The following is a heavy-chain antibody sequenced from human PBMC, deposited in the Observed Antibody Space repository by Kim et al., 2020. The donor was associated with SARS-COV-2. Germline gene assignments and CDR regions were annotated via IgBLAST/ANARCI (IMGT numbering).Heavy chain of an antibody. CDR2: ISGSGGST. J-gene: IGHJ4*02. D-gene: IGHD5-12*01. CDR3: AKGSVGLRLVDY. CDR1: GFTFITYA. Sequence: GGSLRLSCAASGFTFITYAMSWVRQAPGKGLEWVSAISGSGGSTHYADSVKGRFTISRDNSKNTLYLQMSSLRAEDTVIYYCAKGSVGLRLVDYWGQGTLVTVSS. V-gene: IGHV3-23*01.